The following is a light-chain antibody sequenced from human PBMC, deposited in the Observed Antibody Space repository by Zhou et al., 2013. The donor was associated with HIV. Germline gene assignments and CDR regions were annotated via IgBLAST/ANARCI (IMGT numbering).Light chain of an antibody. V-gene: IGKV1-39*01. CDR2: GAS. Sequence: DIQMTQSPSSLSASVGDRVTITCRTSQTVTNYLNWYQQKPGKAPRLLIYGASSLQSGVPSRFSGSGSGTDFTLTISSLEPEDFATYYCQQSYSTPPTTFGQGTRLDIK. J-gene: IGKJ5*01. CDR3: QQSYSTPPTT. CDR1: QTVTNY.